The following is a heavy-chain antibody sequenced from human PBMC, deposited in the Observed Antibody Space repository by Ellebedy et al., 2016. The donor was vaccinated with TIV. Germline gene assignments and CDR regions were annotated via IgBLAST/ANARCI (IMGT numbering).Heavy chain of an antibody. CDR2: IYPGDSDT. CDR1: GYSFTSYW. V-gene: IGHV5-51*01. J-gene: IGHJ4*02. CDR3: ARHDEITMIDY. D-gene: IGHD3-22*01. Sequence: KVSXXGSGYSFTSYWIGWVRQMPGKGLEWMGIIYPGDSDTRYSPSFQGQVTISADKSISTAYLQWSSLKASDTAMYYCARHDEITMIDYWGQGTLVTVSS.